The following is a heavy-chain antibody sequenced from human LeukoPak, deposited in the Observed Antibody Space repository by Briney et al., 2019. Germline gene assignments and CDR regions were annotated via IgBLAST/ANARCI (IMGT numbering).Heavy chain of an antibody. J-gene: IGHJ6*02. CDR2: MSPNNGNT. Sequence: GASVKVSCKASGYTFTSYDINWVRQATGQGLEWMGWMSPNNGNTGYAQKFQGRVTMTRNTSISTAYMELSSLRSEDTAVYYCATHVAGRYYYGMDVWGQGTTVTVSS. D-gene: IGHD6-13*01. V-gene: IGHV1-8*01. CDR3: ATHVAGRYYYGMDV. CDR1: GYTFTSYD.